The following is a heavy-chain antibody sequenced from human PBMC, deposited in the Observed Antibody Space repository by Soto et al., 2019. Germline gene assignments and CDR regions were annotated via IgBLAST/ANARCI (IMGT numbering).Heavy chain of an antibody. V-gene: IGHV1-18*01. D-gene: IGHD3-3*01. CDR1: GYTFTSYG. J-gene: IGHJ4*02. CDR3: ARVYDFCIGYSNPLDF. CDR2: ISVYNGNT. Sequence: QVQLVQSGAEVKKPGASVKVSCKASGYTFTSYGISWVRQAPGQGLEWMRWISVYNGNTNCEQKLEFRVTMTTGKSTSTAYMALRSLRAEDKALYSCARVYDFCIGYSNPLDFRGKGTPVTVSS.